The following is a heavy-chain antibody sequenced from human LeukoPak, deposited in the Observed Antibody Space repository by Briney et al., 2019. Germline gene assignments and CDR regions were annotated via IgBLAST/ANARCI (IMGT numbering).Heavy chain of an antibody. CDR1: GGSFSGYY. V-gene: IGHV4-34*01. D-gene: IGHD6-6*01. CDR3: ARGYSSSSEGLFDP. J-gene: IGHJ5*02. Sequence: PSETLSLTCAVSGGSFSGYYWSWIRQPPGKGLEWIGEINHSGSTNYNPSLKSRVTISVDTSKNQFSLKLSSVTAADTAVYYCARGYSSSSEGLFDPWGQRTLVTVSS. CDR2: INHSGST.